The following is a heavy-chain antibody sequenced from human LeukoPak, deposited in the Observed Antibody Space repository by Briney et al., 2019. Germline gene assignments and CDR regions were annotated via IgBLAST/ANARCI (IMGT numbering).Heavy chain of an antibody. CDR2: IKEDGGEE. CDR3: ATERRGSSTYDGKEAFDF. CDR1: GVTFSNYW. J-gene: IGHJ4*02. D-gene: IGHD6-13*01. Sequence: PGGSLRLSCTASGVTFSNYWMSWVRRAPGKGLEWVANIKEDGGEENYVDSVRGRFTITRDNSRNSLYLQMNSLRGEDTAVYYCATERRGSSTYDGKEAFDFWGQGTLVTVSS. V-gene: IGHV3-7*01.